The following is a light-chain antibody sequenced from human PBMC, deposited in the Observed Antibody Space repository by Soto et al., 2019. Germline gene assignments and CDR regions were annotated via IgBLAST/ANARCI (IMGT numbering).Light chain of an antibody. CDR3: QQYASTPPT. J-gene: IGKJ2*01. V-gene: IGKV4-1*01. CDR1: QSVLYSSNNKTY. Sequence: DIVMTQSPDSLAVSLGERATINCKSSQSVLYSSNNKTYLAWYQQRPGQPPKLLIYWASTRESGVPDRFSGSGSGPDFTLTITSLQAEDVAVYYCQQYASTPPTFGQGTKLEIK. CDR2: WAS.